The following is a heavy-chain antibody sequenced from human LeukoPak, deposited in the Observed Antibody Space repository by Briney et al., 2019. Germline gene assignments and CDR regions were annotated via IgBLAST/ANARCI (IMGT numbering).Heavy chain of an antibody. CDR1: GFTFSSYS. Sequence: PGGSLRLSCAASGFTFSSYSMNWVRQAPGKGLEWVSYISSSSSTIYYADSVKGRFTISRDNAKNSLYLQMNSLRAEDTAVYYCARESYYYDSSGYYFDYWGQGTLVTVTS. D-gene: IGHD3-22*01. CDR2: ISSSSSTI. CDR3: ARESYYYDSSGYYFDY. V-gene: IGHV3-48*01. J-gene: IGHJ4*02.